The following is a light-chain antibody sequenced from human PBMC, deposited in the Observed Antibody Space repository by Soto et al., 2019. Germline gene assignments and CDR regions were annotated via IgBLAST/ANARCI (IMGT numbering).Light chain of an antibody. V-gene: IGKV3-20*01. CDR2: GAS. J-gene: IGKJ1*01. CDR1: QSVSSNY. CDR3: QQYGSSYPWT. Sequence: EIMLTQSPGTLSLYTGERATLSCRASQSVSSNYLAWYQQKPGQAPRLLIYGASSRATGIPDRFSGSGSGTDFTLTIRRLEPEDFAVYYCQQYGSSYPWTFGQGTNVDIK.